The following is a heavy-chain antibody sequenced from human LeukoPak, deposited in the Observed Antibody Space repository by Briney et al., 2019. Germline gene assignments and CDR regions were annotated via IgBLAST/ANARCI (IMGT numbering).Heavy chain of an antibody. CDR3: ARAGNTRFDY. V-gene: IGHV3-66*01. CDR2: TYSGDTT. Sequence: GGSLSLTCAAFGFIVRSNHINWVRQAPGKGLEWVSITYSGDTTYYADSVKGRFIISRDNSKNTLYLQMNSLRAEDTAVHYCARAGNTRFDYWGQGTLVTVSS. D-gene: IGHD2/OR15-2a*01. CDR1: GFIVRSNH. J-gene: IGHJ4*02.